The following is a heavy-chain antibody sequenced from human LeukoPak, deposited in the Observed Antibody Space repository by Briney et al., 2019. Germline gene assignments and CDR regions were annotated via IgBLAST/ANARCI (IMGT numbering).Heavy chain of an antibody. Sequence: SSETLSLTCTVSGGSISSYYWSWIRQPPGKGLEWIGYIYYSGSTNYNPSLKSRVTISVDTSKSQFSLKLSSVTAADTAVYYCASTAGRRSGYSVDYWGQGTLVTVSS. CDR1: GGSISSYY. V-gene: IGHV4-59*01. D-gene: IGHD5-18*01. J-gene: IGHJ4*02. CDR2: IYYSGST. CDR3: ASTAGRRSGYSVDY.